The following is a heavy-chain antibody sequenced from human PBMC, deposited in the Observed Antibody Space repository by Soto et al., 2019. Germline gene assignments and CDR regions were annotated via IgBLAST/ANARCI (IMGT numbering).Heavy chain of an antibody. J-gene: IGHJ1*01. Sequence: QVQLVDSGGGVVQPAKSLRLSCEASGFTFSSHGMHWVRQAPGQGLEWVAVISSDGTNKYYADSVKGRFTISRDNSKNTLYLQMNSLRPEDTAVYYCASRVPHGTYGAPYFQHWGQGTLVTVS. CDR2: ISSDGTNK. D-gene: IGHD1-26*01. CDR1: GFTFSSHG. V-gene: IGHV3-30*03. CDR3: ASRVPHGTYGAPYFQH.